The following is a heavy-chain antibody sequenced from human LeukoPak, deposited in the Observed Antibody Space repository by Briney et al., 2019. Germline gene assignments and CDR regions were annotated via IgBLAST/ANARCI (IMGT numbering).Heavy chain of an antibody. J-gene: IGHJ5*02. V-gene: IGHV1-2*02. D-gene: IGHD3-3*01. CDR2: INPNSGGT. CDR1: GYTFTGYY. Sequence: GASVKVSCKASGYTFTGYYMHWVRQAPGQGLEWMGWINPNSGGTNYAQKFQGRVTMTRDTSISTAYMELSRLRSDDTAVYYCARDRITIFGVVILEWGRHNWFDPWGQGTLVTVSS. CDR3: ARDRITIFGVVILEWGRHNWFDP.